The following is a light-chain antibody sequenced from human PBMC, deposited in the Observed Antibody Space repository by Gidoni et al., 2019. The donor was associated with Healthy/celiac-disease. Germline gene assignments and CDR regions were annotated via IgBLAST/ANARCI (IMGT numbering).Light chain of an antibody. CDR3: QQRSNWIT. CDR2: DAS. Sequence: EIVLTQSPATLSLSPGERATLSCRASQSVSSYLAWYQQQPGQAPRLLIYDASNRATGIPARFSGSGSGTDFTLTISSLEPEDFAVYYCQQRSNWITFXXXTRLEIK. CDR1: QSVSSY. J-gene: IGKJ5*01. V-gene: IGKV3-11*01.